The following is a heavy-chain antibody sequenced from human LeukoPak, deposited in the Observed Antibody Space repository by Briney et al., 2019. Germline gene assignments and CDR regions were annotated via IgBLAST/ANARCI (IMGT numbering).Heavy chain of an antibody. J-gene: IGHJ4*02. D-gene: IGHD2-15*01. CDR3: AHRRPRSSPELLYFDY. V-gene: IGHV2-5*02. CDR2: IYWDDDK. Sequence: SGPTLVKPTQTLTLTCTFSGFSLSTSGVGVGWIRQPPGKALEWLALIYWDDDKRYSPSLKSRLTITKDTSKNQVVLTVTNMDPVDTATYYCAHRRPRSSPELLYFDYWGQGTLVTVSS. CDR1: GFSLSTSGVG.